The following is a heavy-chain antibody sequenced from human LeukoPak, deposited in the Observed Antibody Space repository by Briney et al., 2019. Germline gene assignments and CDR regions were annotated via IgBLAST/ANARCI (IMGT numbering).Heavy chain of an antibody. CDR3: ARATYSSTWYSRYFDL. CDR2: ISGSGGST. V-gene: IGHV3-23*01. CDR1: GFTFSSYG. J-gene: IGHJ2*01. Sequence: GGSLRLSCEASGFTFSSYGMSWVRQAPGKGLEWVSAISGSGGSTYYADSVKGRFTISRDNSKNTLYLQMNSLRAGDTAVYYCARATYSSTWYSRYFDLWGRGTLVTVSS. D-gene: IGHD6-13*01.